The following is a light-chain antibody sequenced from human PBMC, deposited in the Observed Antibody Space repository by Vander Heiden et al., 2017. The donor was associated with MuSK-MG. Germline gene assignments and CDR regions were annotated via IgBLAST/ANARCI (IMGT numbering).Light chain of an antibody. Sequence: EIVMTQPPATLSVSPGERATLSCRASQNIGNNLAWYQHKPGQSPRVLIYGASTRAAGIPARFSGSGSGTEFTLTISSLQSEDFAVYYCQQYQNWPPLTCGGGTKVDIK. J-gene: IGKJ4*01. CDR2: GAS. CDR1: QNIGNN. V-gene: IGKV3-15*01. CDR3: QQYQNWPPLT.